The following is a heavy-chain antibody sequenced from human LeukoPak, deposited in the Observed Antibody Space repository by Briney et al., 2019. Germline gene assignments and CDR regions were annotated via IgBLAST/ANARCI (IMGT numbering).Heavy chain of an antibody. J-gene: IGHJ4*02. D-gene: IGHD2-15*01. V-gene: IGHV1-2*06. CDR2: INPNSGGT. CDR1: GYTFTGYY. CDR3: ARGRVGCSGGSCYRY. Sequence: ASVKVSCKASGYTFTGYYMHWVRQAPGQGLEWMGRINPNSGGTNYAQKFQGRVTMTRDTSISTAYMELSRLRSEDTAVYYCARGRVGCSGGSCYRYWGQGTLVTVSS.